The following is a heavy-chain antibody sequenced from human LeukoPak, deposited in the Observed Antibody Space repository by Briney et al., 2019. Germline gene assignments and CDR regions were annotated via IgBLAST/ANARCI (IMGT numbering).Heavy chain of an antibody. CDR3: ARQEKTVLRYFDWLFSN. CDR2: IYYSGST. J-gene: IGHJ4*02. CDR1: GGSISSSSYY. D-gene: IGHD3-9*01. V-gene: IGHV4-39*01. Sequence: SETLSLTCTVSGGSISSSSYYWGWIRQPPGKGLEWIGSIYYSGSTYYNPSLKSRVTISVDTSKNQFSLKLSSVTAADTAVYYCARQEKTVLRYFDWLFSNWGQGTLVTVSS.